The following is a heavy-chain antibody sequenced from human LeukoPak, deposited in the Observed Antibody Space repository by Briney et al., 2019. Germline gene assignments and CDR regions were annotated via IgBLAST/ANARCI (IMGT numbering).Heavy chain of an antibody. CDR2: INHSGST. D-gene: IGHD3-10*01. CDR1: GGSFSGYY. V-gene: IGHV4-34*01. J-gene: IGHJ5*02. Sequence: SETLSLTCAVYGGSFSGYYWSWVRQPPGKGLEWIGEINHSGSTNYNPSLKSRVTISVDTSKNQFSLKLSSVTAADTAVYYCARNSLSPRELLIGPFDPWGQGTLVTVSS. CDR3: ARNSLSPRELLIGPFDP.